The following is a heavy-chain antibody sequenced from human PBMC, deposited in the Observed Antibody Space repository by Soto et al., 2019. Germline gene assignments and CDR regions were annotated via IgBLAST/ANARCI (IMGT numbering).Heavy chain of an antibody. CDR3: ASEVTWFGELWFDY. D-gene: IGHD3-10*01. Sequence: GGSLRLSCAASGFTFSSYAMSWVHQAPGKGLEWVSAISGSGGSTYYADSVKGRFTISRDNSKNTLYLQMNSLRAEDTAVYYCASEVTWFGELWFDYWGQGTLVTVSS. CDR2: ISGSGGST. V-gene: IGHV3-23*01. CDR1: GFTFSSYA. J-gene: IGHJ4*02.